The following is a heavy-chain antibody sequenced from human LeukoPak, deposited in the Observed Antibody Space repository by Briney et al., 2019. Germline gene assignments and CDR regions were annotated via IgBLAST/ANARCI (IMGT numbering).Heavy chain of an antibody. J-gene: IGHJ4*02. CDR2: ISRSSDYI. V-gene: IGHV3-23*01. CDR3: ANDRGYGGNSGAFDY. Sequence: PGGSLRLSCAASGFTFSSYAMSWVRQAPGKGLEWVSSISRSSDYIYYADSVKGRFTISRDNSKNTLYLQMNSLRAEDTAVYYCANDRGYGGNSGAFDYWGQGTLVTVSS. D-gene: IGHD4-23*01. CDR1: GFTFSSYA.